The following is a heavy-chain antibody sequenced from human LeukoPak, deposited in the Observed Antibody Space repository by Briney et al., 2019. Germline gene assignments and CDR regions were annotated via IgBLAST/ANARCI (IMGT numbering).Heavy chain of an antibody. CDR2: ISSRNNYI. V-gene: IGHV3-21*01. J-gene: IGHJ5*02. D-gene: IGHD3-16*01. CDR1: GFTFSGYS. CDR3: ARAPRPGGHSYGPEKGNWFDP. Sequence: PGGSLRLSCAASGFTFSGYSMNWVRQAPGKGLEWVSSISSRNNYIYYADSVKGRFTISRDNAQNSLYLQMNSLRAEDTAVYYCARAPRPGGHSYGPEKGNWFDPWGQGTLVTVSS.